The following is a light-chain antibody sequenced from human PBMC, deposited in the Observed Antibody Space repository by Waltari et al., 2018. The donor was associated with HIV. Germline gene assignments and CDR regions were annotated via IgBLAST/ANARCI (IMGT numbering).Light chain of an antibody. CDR3: QSYDDNLEGV. J-gene: IGLJ2*01. Sequence: QSVLTQPPSVSGAPGQRVTISCTGSSSNIGAGYDVHWYQQVPGTAPSLLIYDDTNRPSGVPERFSGSRSGTSASLAITGLQVEDEADYYCQSYDDNLEGVFGGGTKVTVL. CDR2: DDT. V-gene: IGLV1-40*01. CDR1: SSNIGAGYD.